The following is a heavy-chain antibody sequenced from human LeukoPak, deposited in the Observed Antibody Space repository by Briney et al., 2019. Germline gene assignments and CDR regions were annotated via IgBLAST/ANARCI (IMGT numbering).Heavy chain of an antibody. CDR1: GFTFDDYA. V-gene: IGHV3-9*01. Sequence: PGKSLRLSRAASGFTFDDYAMHWVRQAPGKGLEWVSGISWNSGSIGYADSVKGRFTISRDNAKNSLYLQMNSLRAEDTALYYCAKGRYCSSTSCYRSTPHAEYFQHWGQGTLVTVSS. CDR3: AKGRYCSSTSCYRSTPHAEYFQH. CDR2: ISWNSGSI. J-gene: IGHJ1*01. D-gene: IGHD2-2*01.